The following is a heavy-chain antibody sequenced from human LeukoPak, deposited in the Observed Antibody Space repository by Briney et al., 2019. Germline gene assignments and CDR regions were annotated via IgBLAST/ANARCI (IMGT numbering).Heavy chain of an antibody. D-gene: IGHD6-19*01. J-gene: IGHJ6*04. CDR1: GGSISSGDYY. CDR3: ASSEGV. CDR2: IYTSGST. Sequence: SQTLSLTCTVSGGSISSGDYYWSWIQQPAGKGLEWIGRIYTSGSTNYNPSLKSRVTISVDTSKNQFSLKLSSVTAADTAVYYCASSEGVWGKGTTVTVSS. V-gene: IGHV4-61*02.